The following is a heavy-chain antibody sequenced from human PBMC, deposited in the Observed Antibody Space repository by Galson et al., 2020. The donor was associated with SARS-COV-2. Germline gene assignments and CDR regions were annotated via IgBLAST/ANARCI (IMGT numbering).Heavy chain of an antibody. Sequence: ASVKVSCKASGYTFSGYYIHWVRQAPGQGLEWMGWINPKTGGTLYAQKFQGRVTMTRDMSINTAYVELSRLGSDDTAMYFCARGEVAGYDSSGYWVYLGQGPLVTVSS. CDR1: GYTFSGYY. J-gene: IGHJ4*02. CDR3: ARGEVAGYDSSGYWVY. CDR2: INPKTGGT. V-gene: IGHV1-2*02. D-gene: IGHD3-22*01.